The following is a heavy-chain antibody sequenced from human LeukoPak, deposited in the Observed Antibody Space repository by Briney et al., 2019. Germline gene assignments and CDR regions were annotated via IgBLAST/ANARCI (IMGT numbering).Heavy chain of an antibody. J-gene: IGHJ4*02. CDR2: ISYDGSNR. D-gene: IGHD3-9*01. CDR1: GFTFSRNG. CDR3: AKDRLMDPGTFTGYFDS. V-gene: IGHV3-30*18. Sequence: GGSLRLSCVASGFTFSRNGMHWVRQAPGKGLEWVAVISYDGSNRYYVDSVKGRFTISRDNSTNTLYLQMNSLRGEDTAVYYCAKDRLMDPGTFTGYFDSWGQGILVAVSS.